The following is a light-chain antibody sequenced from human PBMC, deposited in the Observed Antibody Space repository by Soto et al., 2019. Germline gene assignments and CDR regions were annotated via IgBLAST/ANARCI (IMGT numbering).Light chain of an antibody. CDR2: DAS. CDR1: QDISNY. CDR3: QQYDNPPYN. V-gene: IGKV1-33*01. J-gene: IGKJ2*01. Sequence: DIQMTQSPSSLSASVGDRVTITCQASQDISNYLNWYQQKPGKAPKLLIYDASNLETGVPSRFSGSGSGTDFTFTISSLQPEDIATYYCQQYDNPPYNFGQGTKVDIK.